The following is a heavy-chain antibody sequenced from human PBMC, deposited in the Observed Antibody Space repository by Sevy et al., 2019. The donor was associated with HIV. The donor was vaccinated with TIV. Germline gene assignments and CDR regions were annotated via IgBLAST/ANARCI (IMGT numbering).Heavy chain of an antibody. Sequence: GGSLRLSCTASGFSFGDYAMNWVRQAPGKGLEWVAFLKNKARGGKLDHAGSVKGLFNISRDDSKSIVYLQMNDLRTGDTDVYYCTRGKGSQSIFDYWCQGALVTVSS. CDR3: TRGKGSQSIFDY. V-gene: IGHV3-49*04. CDR1: GFSFGDYA. J-gene: IGHJ4*02. CDR2: LKNKARGGKL.